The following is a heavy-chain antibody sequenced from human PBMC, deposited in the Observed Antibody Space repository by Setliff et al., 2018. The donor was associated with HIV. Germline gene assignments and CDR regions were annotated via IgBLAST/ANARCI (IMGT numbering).Heavy chain of an antibody. CDR2: IYSTGST. CDR1: GASITSHY. D-gene: IGHD4-17*01. J-gene: IGHJ4*02. Sequence: SETLSLTCTVSGASITSHYWSWIRRSPGRELEWIGYIYSTGSTNYNPSLQSRVSISMDASKNKFSLKVTSVTSADTAVYYCAKGAGFYGDYTFDYWGQVKLVTVSS. V-gene: IGHV4-59*11. CDR3: AKGAGFYGDYTFDY.